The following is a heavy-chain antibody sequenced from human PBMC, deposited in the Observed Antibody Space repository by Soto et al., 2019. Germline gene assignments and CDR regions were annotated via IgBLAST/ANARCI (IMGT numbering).Heavy chain of an antibody. D-gene: IGHD3-16*01. CDR2: IYHSETT. V-gene: IGHV4-30-2*01. Sequence: SETLSLTCAVSGVSISRGDYSWSWIRQPPGKGLEWVGYIYHSETTYYNPSFKSRVTMSVDTSKSQFSLKLTSVTAADTAVYYCATLQVYASPRWFDPWGQGTLVTVSS. J-gene: IGHJ5*02. CDR3: ATLQVYASPRWFDP. CDR1: GVSISRGDYS.